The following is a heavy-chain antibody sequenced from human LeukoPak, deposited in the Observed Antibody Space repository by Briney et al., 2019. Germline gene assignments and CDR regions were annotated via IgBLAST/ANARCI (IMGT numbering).Heavy chain of an antibody. CDR3: ARGPLHSAEGY. Sequence: GASVKVSCKASGYTFTNYYVHWVRQAPGQGLEWMGIINPSGGSTTYAQKFQGRVTMTRDTSTKTVYMELSSLRSEDTAVYYCARGPLHSAEGYWGQGTLVTVSS. V-gene: IGHV1-46*01. D-gene: IGHD4-11*01. J-gene: IGHJ4*02. CDR2: INPSGGST. CDR1: GYTFTNYY.